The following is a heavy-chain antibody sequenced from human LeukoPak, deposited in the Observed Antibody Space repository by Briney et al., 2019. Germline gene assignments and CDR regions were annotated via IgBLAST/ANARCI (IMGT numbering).Heavy chain of an antibody. CDR1: GFTFSSYA. CDR2: ISGSGGST. J-gene: IGHJ4*02. CDR3: AKNGGTKSYYYGSGSYLDY. V-gene: IGHV3-23*01. Sequence: GSLRLSCAASGFTFSSYAMSWVRQAPGKGLEWVSAISGSGGSTYYADSVKGRFTISRDNSKNTLYLQMNSLRAEDTAVYYCAKNGGTKSYYYGSGSYLDYWGQGTLVTVSS. D-gene: IGHD3-10*01.